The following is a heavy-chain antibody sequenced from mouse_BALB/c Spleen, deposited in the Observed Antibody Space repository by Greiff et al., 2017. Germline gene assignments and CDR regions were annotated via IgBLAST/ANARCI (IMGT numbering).Heavy chain of an antibody. CDR2: ISSGSSTI. CDR1: GFTFSSFG. D-gene: IGHD2-14*01. CDR3: ARSSYYREFDY. Sequence: EVMLVESGGGLVQPGGSRKLSCAASGFTFSSFGIHWVRQAPEKGLEWVAYISSGSSTIYYADTVKGRFTISRDNPKNTLFLQMTSLRSEDTAMYYCARSSYYREFDYWGQGTTLTVSS. J-gene: IGHJ2*01. V-gene: IGHV5-17*02.